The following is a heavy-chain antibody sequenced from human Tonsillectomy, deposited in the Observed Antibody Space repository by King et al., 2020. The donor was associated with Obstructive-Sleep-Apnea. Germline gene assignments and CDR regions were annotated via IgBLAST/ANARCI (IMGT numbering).Heavy chain of an antibody. Sequence: VQLQQWGAGLLKPSETLSLTCAVYGGSFSGYYWSWICQPPGKGLEWIGEINHSGSTNYNPALKRRVNISVDTSKNQFSLKLSSVTAADTAVYYCARGLRYSSSWYWFDPWGQGTLVTVSS. CDR3: ARGLRYSSSWYWFDP. CDR2: INHSGST. J-gene: IGHJ5*02. CDR1: GGSFSGYY. D-gene: IGHD6-13*01. V-gene: IGHV4-34*01.